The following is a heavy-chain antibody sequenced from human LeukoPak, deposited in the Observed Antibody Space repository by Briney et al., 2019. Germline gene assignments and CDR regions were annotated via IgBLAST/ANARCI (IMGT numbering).Heavy chain of an antibody. V-gene: IGHV3-53*01. CDR3: AREIFGVVISDY. Sequence: GGSLRLSCAASGFTVSSNYMSWVRQAPGKGLEWVSVIYSGGSTYYADSVKGRFTISRDNAKNSLYLQMNSLRAEDTAVYYCAREIFGVVISDYWGQGTLVTVSS. J-gene: IGHJ4*02. CDR2: IYSGGST. D-gene: IGHD3-3*01. CDR1: GFTVSSNY.